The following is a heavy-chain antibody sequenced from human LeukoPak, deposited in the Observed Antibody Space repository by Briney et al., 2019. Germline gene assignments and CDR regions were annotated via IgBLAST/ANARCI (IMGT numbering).Heavy chain of an antibody. Sequence: GGSLRLSCAASGFTFSSYSMNWVRQAPGKGLEWVSSISSSSSYIYYADSVKGRFTISRDNAKNSLYLQMNSLRAEETAVYYCARVGSGLTPLDYWGQGTLVTVSS. V-gene: IGHV3-21*01. CDR3: ARVGSGLTPLDY. D-gene: IGHD6-19*01. CDR2: ISSSSSYI. CDR1: GFTFSSYS. J-gene: IGHJ4*02.